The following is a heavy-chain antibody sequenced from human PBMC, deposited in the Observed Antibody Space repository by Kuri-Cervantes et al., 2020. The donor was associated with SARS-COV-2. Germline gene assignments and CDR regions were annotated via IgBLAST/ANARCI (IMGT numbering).Heavy chain of an antibody. CDR3: ARHGKRRIVGATAGFDI. J-gene: IGHJ3*02. V-gene: IGHV4-59*08. CDR2: IYYSGST. CDR1: GGSISSYY. Sequence: SETLSLTCTVSGGSISSYYWSWIRQPPGKGLEGIGYIYYSGSTNYNHSLKSRVTISVDTSKNQYSLKLSSVTAADTPVYYCARHGKRRIVGATAGFDIWGQGTMVTVSS. D-gene: IGHD1-26*01.